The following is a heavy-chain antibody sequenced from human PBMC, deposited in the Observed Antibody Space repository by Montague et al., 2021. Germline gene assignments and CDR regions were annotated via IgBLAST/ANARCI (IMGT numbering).Heavy chain of an antibody. D-gene: IGHD2/OR15-2a*01. CDR2: IYNNGNT. Sequence: SETLSLTCAVSGGSVSSPDWWSWVRQAPGKGLEWIGDIYNNGNTNFNPSINSQATIAVDTSKNQFSLQLTSVTAADTAVYYSATWHAYSTTWYYFDSWGQGTQVIVSS. V-gene: IGHV4-4*02. J-gene: IGHJ4*02. CDR1: GGSVSSPDW. CDR3: ATWHAYSTTWYYFDS.